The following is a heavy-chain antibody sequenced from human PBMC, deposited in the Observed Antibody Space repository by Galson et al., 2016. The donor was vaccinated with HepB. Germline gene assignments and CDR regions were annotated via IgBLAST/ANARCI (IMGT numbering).Heavy chain of an antibody. Sequence: SLRLSCAASGFTFNVYGMHWVRQAPGKGLEWVASISHDGSNSYHVDSVKGRFTISRDNFKSTLYLEMNSMRGEDTAIDYCAKGDYDVLRHSDHWGQGTLVTVSS. CDR3: AKGDYDVLRHSDH. D-gene: IGHD3-9*01. CDR2: ISHDGSNS. CDR1: GFTFNVYG. V-gene: IGHV3-30*18. J-gene: IGHJ4*02.